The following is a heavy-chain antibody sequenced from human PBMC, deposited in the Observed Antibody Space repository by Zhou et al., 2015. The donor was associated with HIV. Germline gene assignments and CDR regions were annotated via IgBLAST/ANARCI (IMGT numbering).Heavy chain of an antibody. Sequence: QVQLVQSGAEVKKPGSSVKVSCKASGGTFSSYAISWVRQAPGQGLEWMGGIIPIFGTANYAQKFQGRVTITADESTSTAYMELSSLRSEDTAVYYCARGARGLYYYDSSGYSDYWGQGTLVTVSS. D-gene: IGHD3-22*01. J-gene: IGHJ4*02. CDR1: GGTFSSYA. CDR3: ARGARGLYYYDSSGYSDY. CDR2: IIPIFGTA. V-gene: IGHV1-69*12.